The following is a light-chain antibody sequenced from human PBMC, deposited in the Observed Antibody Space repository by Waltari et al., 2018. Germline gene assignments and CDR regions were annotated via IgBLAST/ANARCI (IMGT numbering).Light chain of an antibody. CDR2: DNS. CDR3: QVWDRGSDHVV. CDR1: NIGSKS. J-gene: IGLJ2*01. V-gene: IGLV3-21*02. Sequence: SYVLTQPPSVSVAPEQTARITCGGNNIGSKSVHWSQQRPGQAPVLVVYDNSDRPSGIPERFSGSNSGNTATLTISRVEAVDEADYYCQVWDRGSDHVVFGGGTKLTVL.